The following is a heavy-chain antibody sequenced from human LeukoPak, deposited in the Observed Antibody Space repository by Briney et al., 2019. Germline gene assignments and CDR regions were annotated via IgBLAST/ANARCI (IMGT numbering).Heavy chain of an antibody. D-gene: IGHD5-12*01. CDR1: GFTFSSYG. V-gene: IGHV3-30*02. J-gene: IGHJ4*02. Sequence: GGSLRLSCAASGFTFSSYGMHWVRQAPGKGLEWVAFIRYDGSNKYYADSVKGRFTISRDNAKNTLYLQKNRLRAEDTAVYYCAKDRDSGYDITKYLGGQGTLVTVSS. CDR2: IRYDGSNK. CDR3: AKDRDSGYDITKYL.